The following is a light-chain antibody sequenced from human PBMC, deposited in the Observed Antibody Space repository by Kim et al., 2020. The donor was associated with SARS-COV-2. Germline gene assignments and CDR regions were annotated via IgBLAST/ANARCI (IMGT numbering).Light chain of an antibody. CDR2: GAS. CDR3: HQYKNWPWT. Sequence: EIVMTQSPATLSVSPGERATLSCRASQSLNSNLAWYQKTPGQAPRLLIYGASTRATGIPARFTGSGSGTEFILTISSLQSEDFAVYFCHQYKNWPWTFGQGTKVDIK. V-gene: IGKV3-15*01. CDR1: QSLNSN. J-gene: IGKJ1*01.